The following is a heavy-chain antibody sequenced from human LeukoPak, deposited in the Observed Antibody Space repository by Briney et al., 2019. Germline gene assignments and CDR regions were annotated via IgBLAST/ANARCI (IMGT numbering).Heavy chain of an antibody. Sequence: GGSLRLSCEASGFTFSNYSMNWVRQAPGKGLEWVSYIRSSSTTIYYADSVKGRFTISRDNAKNSLYLQMNSLRAEDTAVYYCAKDPTHYRVWDYYETIGLSYWGQGTLVTVSS. CDR1: GFTFSNYS. V-gene: IGHV3-48*01. CDR3: AKDPTHYRVWDYYETIGLSY. D-gene: IGHD3-22*01. J-gene: IGHJ4*02. CDR2: IRSSSTTI.